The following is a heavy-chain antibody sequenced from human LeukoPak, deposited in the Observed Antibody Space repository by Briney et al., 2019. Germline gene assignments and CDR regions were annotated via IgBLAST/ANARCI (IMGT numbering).Heavy chain of an antibody. CDR1: GFTFSNHW. CDR2: IDGGASST. V-gene: IGHV3-74*01. J-gene: IGHJ4*01. D-gene: IGHD4-23*01. Sequence: GGSLRLSCAASGFTFSNHWMHWVRQVPGKELVWVSRIDGGASSTSYADAVKGRFSISRDNGKSTLYLQMNSLRVEDTAVYYCARGPGSTGGAYVGDYWGHGTLVTVSS. CDR3: ARGPGSTGGAYVGDY.